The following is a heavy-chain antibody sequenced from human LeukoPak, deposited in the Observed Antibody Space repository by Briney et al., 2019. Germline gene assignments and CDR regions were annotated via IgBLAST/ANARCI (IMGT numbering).Heavy chain of an antibody. CDR2: IIPIFGTA. CDR3: ATSIAARRGWFDP. CDR1: GYTFTTYA. D-gene: IGHD6-6*01. Sequence: ASVKVSCKASGYTFTTYAMNWVRQAPGQGLEWMGGIIPIFGTANYAQKFQGRVTITADESTSTAYMELSSLRSEDTAVYYCATSIAARRGWFDPWGQGTLVTVSS. J-gene: IGHJ5*02. V-gene: IGHV1-69*13.